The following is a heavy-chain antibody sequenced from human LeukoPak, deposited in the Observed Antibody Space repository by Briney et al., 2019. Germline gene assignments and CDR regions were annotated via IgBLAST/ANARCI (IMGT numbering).Heavy chain of an antibody. V-gene: IGHV4-59*01. Sequence: SETLSLTCSVSGGSISSYHWSWIRQPPGKGLEWIGYISYSGYTNYNPSLQSRVTISLDRSKNQFSVKLTSVTAADTAVYYCARDGLGIKGVVAFDIWGQGTMVTVSS. CDR2: ISYSGYT. J-gene: IGHJ3*02. CDR3: ARDGLGIKGVVAFDI. D-gene: IGHD7-27*01. CDR1: GGSISSYH.